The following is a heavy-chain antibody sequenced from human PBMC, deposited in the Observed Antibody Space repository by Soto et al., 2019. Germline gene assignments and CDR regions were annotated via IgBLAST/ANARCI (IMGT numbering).Heavy chain of an antibody. CDR3: ERDRQYNHFWSGNQNEGPHGMDV. CDR2: INHSGGT. Sequence: SYTLSLTCSVYGGSIGNYTWTWIRQAPGKGLEWIGEINHSGGTNYNSSLKSRVIISVDTTKNQFSLIVYSVTAADTAVYYCERDRQYNHFWSGNQNEGPHGMDVWGKGSTVT. D-gene: IGHD3-3*02. CDR1: GGSIGNYT. V-gene: IGHV4-34*01. J-gene: IGHJ6*04.